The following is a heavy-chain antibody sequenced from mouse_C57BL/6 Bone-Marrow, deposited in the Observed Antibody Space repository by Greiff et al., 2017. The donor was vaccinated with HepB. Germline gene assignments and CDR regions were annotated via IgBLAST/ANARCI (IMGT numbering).Heavy chain of an antibody. CDR2: IWWDDDK. V-gene: IGHV8-8*01. CDR3: ARIGLLLRYQRGFAY. J-gene: IGHJ3*01. CDR1: GFSLSTFGMG. D-gene: IGHD1-1*01. Sequence: QVTLKVSGPGILQPSQTLSLTCSFSGFSLSTFGMGVGWIRQPSGKGLEWLAHIWWDDDKYYNPALKRRLTIPKDTSKNQIFLKIANVDTADTATYYWARIGLLLRYQRGFAYWGQGTLVTVTA.